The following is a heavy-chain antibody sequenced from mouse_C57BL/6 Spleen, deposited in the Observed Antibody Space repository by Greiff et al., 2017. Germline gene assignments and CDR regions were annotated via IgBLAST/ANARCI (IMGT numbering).Heavy chain of an antibody. CDR1: GYTFTSYW. CDR2: IHPNSGST. D-gene: IGHD1-1*01. CDR3: TRSPITTVVATEEYYFAY. Sequence: QVQLQQPGAELVKPGASVKLSCKASGYTFTSYWMHWVKQRPGQGLEWIGMIHPNSGSTNYNEKFKSKATLTVDKSSSTAYMQLSSLTSEDSAVYYCTRSPITTVVATEEYYFAYWGQGTTLTVSA. V-gene: IGHV1-64*01. J-gene: IGHJ2*01.